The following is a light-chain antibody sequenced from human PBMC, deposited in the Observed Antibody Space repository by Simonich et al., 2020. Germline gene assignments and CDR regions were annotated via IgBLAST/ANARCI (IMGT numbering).Light chain of an antibody. V-gene: IGKV4-1*01. CDR1: QIVLYSSNNKNY. J-gene: IGKJ3*01. CDR3: QQYYSTPFT. CDR2: WES. Sequence: DIVMTQSPDSLAVSLGERATINCKSSQIVLYSSNNKNYLACYQQKPGQATKLLIYWESTRESGFPERFSGSGSGTDLTLTISSLQAEDVAVYYCQQYYSTPFTFGPGTKVDIK.